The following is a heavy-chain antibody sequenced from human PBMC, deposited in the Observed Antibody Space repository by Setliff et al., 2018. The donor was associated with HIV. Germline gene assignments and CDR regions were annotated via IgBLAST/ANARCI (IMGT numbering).Heavy chain of an antibody. J-gene: IGHJ6*02. CDR3: ARKLRPGHGVDV. D-gene: IGHD3-10*01. CDR2: IDQDGSEK. V-gene: IGHV3-7*01. Sequence: GGSLRLSCAASRFDFNNYWMCWVRQAPGKGLEWVANIDQDGSEKNYVDSVKGRFTISRDNAKNSVDLQMNSLRAEDTAIYYCARKLRPGHGVDVWGQGTTVTVSS. CDR1: RFDFNNYW.